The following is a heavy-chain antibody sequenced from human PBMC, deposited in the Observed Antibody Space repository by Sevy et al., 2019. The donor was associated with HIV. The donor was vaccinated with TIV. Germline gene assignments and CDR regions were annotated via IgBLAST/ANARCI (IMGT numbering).Heavy chain of an antibody. D-gene: IGHD5-12*01. J-gene: IGHJ5*02. V-gene: IGHV4-59*01. Sequence: SETLSLTCTVSSGSISSYYWSWIRQPPGKGLEYIGYIHSSGTTNYNPSLKSRVTISVDTSKTQFSLNLSSVTAADTAVYYCTRAPPVRSGDDSLNWFDPWGQRTLVTVSS. CDR3: TRAPPVRSGDDSLNWFDP. CDR2: IHSSGTT. CDR1: SGSISSYY.